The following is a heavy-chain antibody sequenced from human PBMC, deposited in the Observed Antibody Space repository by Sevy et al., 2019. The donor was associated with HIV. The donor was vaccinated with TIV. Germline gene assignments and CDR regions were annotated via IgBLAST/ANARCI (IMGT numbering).Heavy chain of an antibody. CDR2: IKQDGSEK. V-gene: IGHV3-7*01. J-gene: IGHJ3*02. D-gene: IGHD3-22*01. CDR1: GFTFSSYG. Sequence: GGSLRLSCAASGFTFSSYGMHWVRQAPGKGLEWVANIKQDGSEKYYVDSGKGRFTISRDNAKNSLYLQMNSLRAEDTAVYYCARDSYYYDSSGYYYGERDAFDIWGQGTMVTVSS. CDR3: ARDSYYYDSSGYYYGERDAFDI.